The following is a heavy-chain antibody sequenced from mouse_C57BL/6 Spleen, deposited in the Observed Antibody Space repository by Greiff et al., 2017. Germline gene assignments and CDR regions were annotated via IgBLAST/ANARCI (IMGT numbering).Heavy chain of an antibody. D-gene: IGHD6-1*01. CDR1: GYAFSSSW. CDR2: IYPGDGDT. J-gene: IGHJ4*01. Sequence: VMLVESGPELVKPGASVKISCKASGYAFSSSWMNWVKQRPGKGLEWIGRIYPGDGDTNYNGKFKGKATLTADKSSSTAYMQISSLTSEDSAVYFCASMAATDAMDYWGQGTSGTVSS. CDR3: ASMAATDAMDY. V-gene: IGHV1-82*01.